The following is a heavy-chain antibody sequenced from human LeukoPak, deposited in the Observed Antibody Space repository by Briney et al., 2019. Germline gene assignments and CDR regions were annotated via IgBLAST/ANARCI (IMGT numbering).Heavy chain of an antibody. V-gene: IGHV4-30-2*01. Sequence: SETLSLTCAVSGGSISSGGYSWSWIRQPPGKGLEWIGYIYHSGSTYYNPSLKSRVTISVDRSKNQFSLKLSSVTAADTAVYYCARGYCSGGSCYQYYFDYWGRETLVTVSS. CDR2: IYHSGST. D-gene: IGHD2-15*01. CDR1: GGSISSGGYS. J-gene: IGHJ4*02. CDR3: ARGYCSGGSCYQYYFDY.